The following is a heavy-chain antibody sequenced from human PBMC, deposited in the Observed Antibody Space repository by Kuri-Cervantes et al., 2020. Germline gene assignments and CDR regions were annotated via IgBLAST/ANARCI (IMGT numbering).Heavy chain of an antibody. D-gene: IGHD6-13*01. CDR1: GFTVSSNY. CDR2: IYSGGST. CDR3: ARAPPDSSSWYQPSYYYYGMDV. Sequence: GESLKISCAASGFTVSSNYMSWVRQAPGKGLEWVSVIYSGGSTYYADSVKGRFTISRENAKNSLYLQMNSLRAGDTAVYYCARAPPDSSSWYQPSYYYYGMDVWGQGTTVTVSS. V-gene: IGHV3-53*01. J-gene: IGHJ6*02.